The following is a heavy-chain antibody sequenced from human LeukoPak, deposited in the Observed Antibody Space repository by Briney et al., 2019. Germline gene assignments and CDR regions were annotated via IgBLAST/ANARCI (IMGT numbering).Heavy chain of an antibody. Sequence: SETMSLTCTVYGGSISSSSYYWGWIRQPPGKGLEWIGRIYYSGSTYYNPSLKSRVTISVDTSKNQFSLKLSSVTAADTAVYYCARQSSTGYSSSWYPLQGAFDIWGQGTMVTVSS. CDR1: GGSISSSSYY. CDR2: IYYSGST. J-gene: IGHJ3*02. D-gene: IGHD6-13*01. V-gene: IGHV4-39*01. CDR3: ARQSSTGYSSSWYPLQGAFDI.